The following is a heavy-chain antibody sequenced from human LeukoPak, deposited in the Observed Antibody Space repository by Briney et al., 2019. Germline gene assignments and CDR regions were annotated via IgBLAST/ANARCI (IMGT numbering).Heavy chain of an antibody. CDR3: TTQTRDFWSGYYNYYFDY. CDR1: GFTFSNAW. V-gene: IGHV3-15*01. J-gene: IGHJ4*02. D-gene: IGHD3-3*01. CDR2: IKSKTDGGTT. Sequence: PGGSLILSCVASGFTFSNAWMSWVRQAPRKGLEWVGRIKSKTDGGTTDYAAPVKGRFTISRDDSKNTLYLQMNSLKTEDTAVYYCTTQTRDFWSGYYNYYFDYWGQGTLVTVSS.